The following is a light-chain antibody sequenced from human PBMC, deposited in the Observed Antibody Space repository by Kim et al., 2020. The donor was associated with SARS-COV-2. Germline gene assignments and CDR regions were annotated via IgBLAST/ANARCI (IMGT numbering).Light chain of an antibody. CDR1: SLRTYY. V-gene: IGLV3-19*01. CDR2: GQN. Sequence: SSELTQDPAVSVALGQTVRITCQGESLRTYYASWYQQKPGQAPVLVIYGQNNRPSGIPDQFSGSFSGNTASLTITGARTEDEADYYCNSRDSSGNHWVFGGGTKLTVL. CDR3: NSRDSSGNHWV. J-gene: IGLJ3*02.